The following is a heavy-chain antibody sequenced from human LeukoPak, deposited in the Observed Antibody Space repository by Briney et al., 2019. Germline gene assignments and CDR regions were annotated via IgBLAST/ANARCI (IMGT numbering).Heavy chain of an antibody. CDR2: IHYSGRP. CDR1: GGSINNYY. D-gene: IGHD3-16*01. J-gene: IGHJ6*02. Sequence: PSETLSLTCTVSGGSINNYYWSWIRQPPGKGLEWIGQIHYSGRPDYNPSLKSRVTISVDTSKNQLSLKVTSVTGADTAVYYCARFGVDYDMDVWGQGTTVTVSS. V-gene: IGHV4-59*01. CDR3: ARFGVDYDMDV.